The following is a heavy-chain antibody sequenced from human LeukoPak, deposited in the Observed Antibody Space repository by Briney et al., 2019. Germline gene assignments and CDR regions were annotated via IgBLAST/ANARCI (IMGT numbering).Heavy chain of an antibody. V-gene: IGHV1-18*01. CDR3: ARDEGVGERGAY. CDR1: GFTFTNYG. D-gene: IGHD3-16*01. CDR2: ISAYNGDT. J-gene: IGHJ4*02. Sequence: ASVKVSCKASGFTFTNYGISWGRQAPGQGLEGMGWISAYNGDTNYAQKLQDRVTMTTDTSTSTAYMELRSLRSDDTAMYYCARDEGVGERGAYWGQGTLVTVSS.